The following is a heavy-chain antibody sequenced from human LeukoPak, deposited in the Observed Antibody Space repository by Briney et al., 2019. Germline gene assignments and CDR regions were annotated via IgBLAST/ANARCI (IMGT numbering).Heavy chain of an antibody. V-gene: IGHV3-21*01. Sequence: PGGSLRLSCAASGFTFSSYSMNWVRQAPGKGLEWVSSISSSSSYIYYADSVKGRFTISRDNAKNSLYLQKNSLRAEDTAVYYCARDGYYYGSGSYLWGQGTLVTVSS. CDR3: ARDGYYYGSGSYL. CDR2: ISSSSSYI. D-gene: IGHD3-10*01. CDR1: GFTFSSYS. J-gene: IGHJ4*02.